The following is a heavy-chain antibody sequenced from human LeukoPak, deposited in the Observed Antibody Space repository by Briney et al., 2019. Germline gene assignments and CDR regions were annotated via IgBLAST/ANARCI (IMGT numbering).Heavy chain of an antibody. CDR1: GGTFSSYA. J-gene: IGHJ2*01. CDR3: ARSDSSGYNWYFDL. V-gene: IGHV1-69*04. Sequence: SVKVSCKASGGTFSSYAISWVRQAPGQGLEWMGRIIPILGIANYAQKFQGRVTITADKSTSTAYMELSSLRSEDTAVYYCARSDSSGYNWYFDLWGRGTLVTVSS. CDR2: IIPILGIA. D-gene: IGHD3-22*01.